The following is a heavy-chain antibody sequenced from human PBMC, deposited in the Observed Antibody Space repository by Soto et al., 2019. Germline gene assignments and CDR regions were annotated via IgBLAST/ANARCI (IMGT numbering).Heavy chain of an antibody. CDR3: AREDPQWFRYYDL. V-gene: IGHV3-48*02. D-gene: IGHD3-22*01. CDR1: GFALSGYN. J-gene: IGHJ2*01. CDR2: ISVSSSTI. Sequence: EVQFVESGGGLVQPGGSLRLSCLASGFALSGYNMNWVRQAPGKGLEWISYISVSSSTIYYGDSVKGRFTISRDNAKNSLYLQLSSLRYEDTAIYYWAREDPQWFRYYDLWGRGTAVTVSS.